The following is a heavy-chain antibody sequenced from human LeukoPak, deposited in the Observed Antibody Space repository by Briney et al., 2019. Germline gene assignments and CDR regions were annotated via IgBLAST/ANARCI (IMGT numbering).Heavy chain of an antibody. J-gene: IGHJ6*03. V-gene: IGHV4-34*01. CDR2: INHSGST. CDR3: ARQRAAMSIYYYYYHMDV. CDR1: GGSLSDYY. D-gene: IGHD2-2*01. Sequence: SETLSLTCGVYGGSLSDYYWSWIRQPPGKGLEWIGEINHSGSTNYNPSLKSRVTISVDTSKNQFSLKLSSVTAADTAVYYCARQRAAMSIYYYYYHMDVWGKGTTVTISS.